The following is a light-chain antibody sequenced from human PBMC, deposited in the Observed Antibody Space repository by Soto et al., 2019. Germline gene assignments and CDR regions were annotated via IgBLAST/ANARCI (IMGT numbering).Light chain of an antibody. V-gene: IGKV1-5*01. Sequence: DIQMTQSPSTLSASVGERVTITCRASQSVSNCLAWYQQKPGKAPKLLIYDVSCLESGVPSRFSGSGSGTEFILNISSLQPDDFATYYCQQYDSYSWTFDQGTKVDIK. CDR2: DVS. CDR3: QQYDSYSWT. J-gene: IGKJ1*01. CDR1: QSVSNC.